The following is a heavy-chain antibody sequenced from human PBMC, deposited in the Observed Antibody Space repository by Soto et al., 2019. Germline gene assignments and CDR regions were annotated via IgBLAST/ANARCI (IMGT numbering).Heavy chain of an antibody. V-gene: IGHV4-39*01. Sequence: QLQLQESGPGLVKPSETLSLTCTVSGGSISSSSYYWGWIRQPPGKGLEWIGSIYYSGSTYYNPSLKSRVAISVDTSKNQFYLKLSSVTAADTAVYYCAADSVVVPAALGYYYYYGMDVWGQGTTVTVSS. J-gene: IGHJ6*02. D-gene: IGHD2-2*01. CDR3: AADSVVVPAALGYYYYYGMDV. CDR2: IYYSGST. CDR1: GGSISSSSYY.